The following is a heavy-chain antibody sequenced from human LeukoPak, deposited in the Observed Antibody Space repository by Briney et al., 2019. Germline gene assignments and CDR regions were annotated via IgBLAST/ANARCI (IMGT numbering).Heavy chain of an antibody. CDR1: GYRFTSYY. CDR3: ARDPISSNWPRGHWFDP. CDR2: INPNGGST. J-gene: IGHJ5*02. V-gene: IGHV1-46*01. D-gene: IGHD6-13*01. Sequence: ASVRVSCKASGYRFTSYYMNWVRQAPGQGLEWMGIINPNGGSTNYAEKFQGRVSMTRDTSTTTVYMELSSLRSEDTAVYYGARDPISSNWPRGHWFDPWGQGTLVTVSS.